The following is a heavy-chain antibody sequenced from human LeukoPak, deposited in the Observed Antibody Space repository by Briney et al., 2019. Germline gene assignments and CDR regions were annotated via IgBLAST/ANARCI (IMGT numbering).Heavy chain of an antibody. V-gene: IGHV1-18*01. CDR1: GYTFTSYG. CDR2: INTYNGHT. D-gene: IGHD1-26*01. CDR3: ARGSGSYYGYYYYMDV. J-gene: IGHJ6*03. Sequence: ASVKVSCKASGYTFTSYGLSWVRQAPGQGLEWMGWINTYNGHTNYAQKFQGRVTMTTDTSTSTAYMELSSLRSEDTAVYYCARGSGSYYGYYYYMDVWGKGTTVTISS.